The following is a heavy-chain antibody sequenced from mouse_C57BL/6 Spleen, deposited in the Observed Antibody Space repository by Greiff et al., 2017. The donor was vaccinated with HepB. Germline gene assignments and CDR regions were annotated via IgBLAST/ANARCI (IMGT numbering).Heavy chain of an antibody. V-gene: IGHV5-4*03. CDR1: GFTFSSYA. J-gene: IGHJ3*01. Sequence: EVKVVESGGGLVKPGGSLKLSCAASGFTFSSYAMSWVRQTPEKRLEWVATISDGGSYTYYPDNVKGRFTISRDNAKNNLYLQMSHLKSEDTAMYYCARVCLYDYDGRAWFAYWGQGTLVTVSA. CDR2: ISDGGSYT. D-gene: IGHD2-4*01. CDR3: ARVCLYDYDGRAWFAY.